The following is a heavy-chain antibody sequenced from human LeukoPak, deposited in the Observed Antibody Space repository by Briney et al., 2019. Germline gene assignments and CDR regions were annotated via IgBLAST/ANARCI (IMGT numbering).Heavy chain of an antibody. V-gene: IGHV1-2*06. J-gene: IGHJ3*02. D-gene: IGHD3-10*01. CDR3: ARTDGASGWFGEFPDAFDI. Sequence: ASVKVSCKASGYTFTGYYIHWVRQAPGQGLEWMGRINPNSGGTNYAQKFQGRVTMTRDTSVNTAYMELSSLRSDDTAVYYCARTDGASGWFGEFPDAFDIWGLGTIITVSS. CDR1: GYTFTGYY. CDR2: INPNSGGT.